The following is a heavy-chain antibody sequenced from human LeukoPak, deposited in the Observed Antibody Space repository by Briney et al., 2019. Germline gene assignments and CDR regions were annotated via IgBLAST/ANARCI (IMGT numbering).Heavy chain of an antibody. CDR1: GFIFSRYR. CDR3: ARDYLYAFDY. CDR2: ISGSGNAK. Sequence: GGSLRLSCAASGFIFSRYRMNWVRQAPRKGLEWVSYISGSGNAKQYTDSVKGRFTISRDNAKNALYLQMNSLRAEDTAVYFCARDYLYAFDYWGQGTLVTVSS. J-gene: IGHJ4*02. V-gene: IGHV3-48*01. D-gene: IGHD2-2*01.